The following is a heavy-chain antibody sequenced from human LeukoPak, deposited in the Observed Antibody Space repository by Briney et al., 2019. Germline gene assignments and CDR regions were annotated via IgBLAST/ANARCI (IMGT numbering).Heavy chain of an antibody. J-gene: IGHJ4*02. D-gene: IGHD1-1*01. CDR3: ASGYRNDGY. CDR2: ISSSSSYI. CDR1: GFTFNSYS. Sequence: GGSLRLSCAASGFTFNSYSMNWVRQAPGKGLEWVSSISSSSSYIYYADSVKGRFTISRDNAKNSLYLQMDSLRAEDTAVYYCASGYRNDGYWGQGTLVTVSS. V-gene: IGHV3-21*01.